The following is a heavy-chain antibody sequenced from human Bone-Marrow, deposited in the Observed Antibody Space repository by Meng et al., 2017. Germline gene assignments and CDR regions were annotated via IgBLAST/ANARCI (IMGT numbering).Heavy chain of an antibody. J-gene: IGHJ6*04. Sequence: SETLSLTCAVYGGSFGGYYWSWIRQPPGKGLEWIGEINHSGSTNYNPSLKSRVTISVDTSKNQFSLKLSSVTAADTAVYYCARAFYDSSGDYYYGMDVGGKGTTVTVSS. V-gene: IGHV4-34*01. CDR2: INHSGST. CDR3: ARAFYDSSGDYYYGMDV. CDR1: GGSFGGYY. D-gene: IGHD3-22*01.